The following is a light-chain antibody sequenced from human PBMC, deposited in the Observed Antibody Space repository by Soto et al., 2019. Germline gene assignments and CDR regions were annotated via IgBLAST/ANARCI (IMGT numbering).Light chain of an antibody. CDR1: QSVSSN. Sequence: EIVMTQSPATLSVSPGERATLSCRASQSVSSNLAWYQQKPGQAPRLLIYGASTSATGIPARFSGSGSGTAFTLTISSLQSEDFAVYYCQQYNTWPYTFGQGTKLEIK. CDR2: GAS. J-gene: IGKJ2*01. CDR3: QQYNTWPYT. V-gene: IGKV3-15*01.